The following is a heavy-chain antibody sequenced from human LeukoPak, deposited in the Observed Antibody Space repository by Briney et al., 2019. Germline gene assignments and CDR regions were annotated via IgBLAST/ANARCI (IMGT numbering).Heavy chain of an antibody. Sequence: GGSLRLSCAASGFTFNNYWMHWVRQAPGKGLEWVSAISGSGGSTYYADSVKGRFTISRDNSKNTLYLQMNSLRAEDTAVYYCAKDTVTTPYDFDYWGQGTLVTVSS. V-gene: IGHV3-23*01. CDR1: GFTFNNYW. J-gene: IGHJ4*02. CDR3: AKDTVTTPYDFDY. CDR2: ISGSGGST. D-gene: IGHD4-17*01.